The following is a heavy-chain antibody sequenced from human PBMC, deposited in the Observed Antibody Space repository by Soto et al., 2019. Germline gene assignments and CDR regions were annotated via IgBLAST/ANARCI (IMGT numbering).Heavy chain of an antibody. CDR3: ASLIWDIVVVPAATNYYYYGMDV. V-gene: IGHV5-10-1*01. D-gene: IGHD2-2*01. Sequence: PGESLKISCKGSGYSFTSYWISWVRQMPGKGLEWMGRIDPSDSYTNYSPSFQGHVTISADKSISTAYLQWSSLKASDTAMYYCASLIWDIVVVPAATNYYYYGMDVWGQGTTVTVSS. CDR2: IDPSDSYT. CDR1: GYSFTSYW. J-gene: IGHJ6*02.